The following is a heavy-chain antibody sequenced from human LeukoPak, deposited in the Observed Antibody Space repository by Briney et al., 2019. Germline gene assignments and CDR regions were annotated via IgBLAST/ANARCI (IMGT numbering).Heavy chain of an antibody. V-gene: IGHV3-11*06. Sequence: GGSLRLSCEASGFTFSDPYMSWIRQAPGKGLECLSYISGSGTDINYADSVRGRFTISRDNAKNSLYLQMNSLRAEDTAVYYCASPGSSGRYYMDVWGKGTTVTVSS. CDR1: GFTFSDPY. J-gene: IGHJ6*03. D-gene: IGHD6-6*01. CDR2: ISGSGTDI. CDR3: ASPGSSGRYYMDV.